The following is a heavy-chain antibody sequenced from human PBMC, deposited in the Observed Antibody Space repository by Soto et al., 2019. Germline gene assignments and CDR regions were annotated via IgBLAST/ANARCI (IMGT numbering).Heavy chain of an antibody. J-gene: IGHJ6*02. Sequence: QMQLVQSGAEVKKTGSSVKVSCKASGYTFTYRYLHWVRQAPGQALEWMGWITPFNGNTNYAQKFQDRVTITRDRAMSTAHMELSSLRSEDTAMYYCAISLVVYAIRYYYDCMDIWGQGTTDTV. D-gene: IGHD2-8*01. V-gene: IGHV1-45*02. CDR1: GYTFTYRY. CDR3: AISLVVYAIRYYYDCMDI. CDR2: ITPFNGNT.